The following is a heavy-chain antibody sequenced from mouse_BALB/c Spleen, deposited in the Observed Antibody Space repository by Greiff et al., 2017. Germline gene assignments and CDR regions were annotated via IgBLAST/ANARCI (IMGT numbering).Heavy chain of an antibody. D-gene: IGHD2-4*01. CDR2: IWAGGST. J-gene: IGHJ3*01. Sequence: VQRVESGPGLVAPSQSLSITCTVSGFSLTSYGVHWVRQPPGKGLEWLGVIWAGGSTNYNSALMSRLSISKDNSKSQVFLKMNSLQTDDTAMYYCAREMDSTMITRGGLAYWGQGTLVTVSA. CDR3: AREMDSTMITRGGLAY. CDR1: GFSLTSYG. V-gene: IGHV2-9*02.